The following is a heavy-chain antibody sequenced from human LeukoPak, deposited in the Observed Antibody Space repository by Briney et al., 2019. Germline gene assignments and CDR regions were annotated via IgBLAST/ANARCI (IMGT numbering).Heavy chain of an antibody. J-gene: IGHJ4*02. D-gene: IGHD1-26*01. Sequence: PSETLSLTCAVSGGSICSSNWWSWVRQPPGKGLEWTGEIYLSGSTTYNPSLKSRVTISVDKSKNQFSLKLGSVTAADTAVYYCAIVPLDYSGSYSGEFDYWGQGTLVTVSS. V-gene: IGHV4-4*02. CDR3: AIVPLDYSGSYSGEFDY. CDR1: GGSICSSNW. CDR2: IYLSGST.